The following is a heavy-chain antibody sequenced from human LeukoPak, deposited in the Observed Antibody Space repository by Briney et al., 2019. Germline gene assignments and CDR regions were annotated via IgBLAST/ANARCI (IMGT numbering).Heavy chain of an antibody. V-gene: IGHV3-23*01. Sequence: GGSLRLSCAASGFTFSSYAMSWVRQAPGKGLEWVSAISGSGGSTYYADSVKGRFTVSRDNSKNTIFLQMNTLRADDTAVYFCATDPATVGVTTRDYWGQGTPVTVSS. D-gene: IGHD1-26*01. CDR2: ISGSGGST. J-gene: IGHJ4*02. CDR1: GFTFSSYA. CDR3: ATDPATVGVTTRDY.